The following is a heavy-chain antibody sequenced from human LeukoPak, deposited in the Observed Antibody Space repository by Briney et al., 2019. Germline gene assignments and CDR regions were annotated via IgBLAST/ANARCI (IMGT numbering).Heavy chain of an antibody. CDR3: ARDVTYYDILTGFGY. V-gene: IGHV3-30*02. D-gene: IGHD3-9*01. CDR1: GFTFSSYG. Sequence: GGSLRLSCAASGFTFSSYGMRWVRQAPGKGLEWVAFIRYDGSNKYYADSVKGRFTISRDNAKNSLYLQMNSLRAEDTAVYYCARDVTYYDILTGFGYWGQGTLVTVSS. CDR2: IRYDGSNK. J-gene: IGHJ4*02.